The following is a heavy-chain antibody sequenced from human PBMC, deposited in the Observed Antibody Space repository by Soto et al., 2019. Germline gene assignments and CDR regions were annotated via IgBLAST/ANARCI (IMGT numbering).Heavy chain of an antibody. Sequence: GGSLRLSCAASGFTFSSYAMSWVRQAPGKGLEWVSAISGSGGSTYYADSVKGRFTISRDNSKNTLYLRMNSLRAEDTAVYYCAKDHHHIVVVVAAKDYWGQGTLVTVSS. CDR3: AKDHHHIVVVVAAKDY. V-gene: IGHV3-23*01. CDR1: GFTFSSYA. D-gene: IGHD2-15*01. J-gene: IGHJ4*02. CDR2: ISGSGGST.